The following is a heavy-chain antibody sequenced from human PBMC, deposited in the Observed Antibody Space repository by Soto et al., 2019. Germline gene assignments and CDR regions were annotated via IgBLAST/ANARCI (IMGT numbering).Heavy chain of an antibody. Sequence: ASVKVSCKASGYTFTGYYMHWVRQTPGPGIEWMGWINPNSGGTNDAQKFQGRVTMTRDTPISTAYMELSRLRSDDTAVYYCARSGAGRPSAHDYYYYGMDVWGQGTTVTVSS. CDR3: ARSGAGRPSAHDYYYYGMDV. D-gene: IGHD3-10*01. J-gene: IGHJ6*02. V-gene: IGHV1-2*02. CDR2: INPNSGGT. CDR1: GYTFTGYY.